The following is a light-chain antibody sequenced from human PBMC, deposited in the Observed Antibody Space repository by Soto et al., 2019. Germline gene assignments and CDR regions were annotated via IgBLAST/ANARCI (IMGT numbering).Light chain of an antibody. CDR3: QQYGSSPRA. CDR1: QSVSSSY. V-gene: IGKV3-20*01. Sequence: EIVLTQSPGTLSLSPGERATLSCRASQSVSSSYLAWYQQKPGQAPRLLLYGASSRATGIPDRFSGSGSGTDFTLTISRLEPEDLAVYYCQQYGSSPRAFGQGTRLEIK. CDR2: GAS. J-gene: IGKJ5*01.